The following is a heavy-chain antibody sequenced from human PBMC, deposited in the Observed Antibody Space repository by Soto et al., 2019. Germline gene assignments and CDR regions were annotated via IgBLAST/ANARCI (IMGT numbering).Heavy chain of an antibody. CDR3: ARDRTVLNYYYYGMDV. D-gene: IGHD4-17*01. J-gene: IGHJ6*02. CDR2: INHSGST. CDR1: GGSFSGYY. Sequence: PSETLSLTCAVYGGSFSGYYWSWIRQPPGKGLEWIGEINHSGSTNYNPSLKSRVTISVDTSKNQFSLKLSSVTAADTAVYYCARDRTVLNYYYYGMDVWGQGTTVTVSS. V-gene: IGHV4-34*01.